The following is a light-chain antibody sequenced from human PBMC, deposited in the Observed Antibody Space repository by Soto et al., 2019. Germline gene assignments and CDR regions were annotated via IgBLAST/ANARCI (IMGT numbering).Light chain of an antibody. J-gene: IGKJ1*01. V-gene: IGKV1-27*01. CDR2: AAS. CDR3: KKYNSAPWT. CDR1: QGISSY. Sequence: DIQMTQSPSSLSASVGDRVTITCRASQGISSYLAWYQQKPGKVPKLLIYAASTLQSGVPSRFSGSGSGTDFTLAISSLQPEDVATYYCKKYNSAPWTFGPGTKVDIK.